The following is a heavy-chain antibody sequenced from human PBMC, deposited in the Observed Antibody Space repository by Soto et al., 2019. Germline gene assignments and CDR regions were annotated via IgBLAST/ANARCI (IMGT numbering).Heavy chain of an antibody. V-gene: IGHV3-23*01. CDR3: AKGRGGSGSLTPSVDF. J-gene: IGHJ4*02. D-gene: IGHD3-10*01. CDR1: GFTFNNYA. CDR2: ISGGGDTT. Sequence: EVQLLESGGGLVQPGGSLRLSCAASGFTFNNYAMTWVRQAPGKGLEWVSAISGGGDTTSYADSVKGRFTVSRDGSKNTLYPQRSSLRAEDTALYYCAKGRGGSGSLTPSVDFWGQGPRVTFSS.